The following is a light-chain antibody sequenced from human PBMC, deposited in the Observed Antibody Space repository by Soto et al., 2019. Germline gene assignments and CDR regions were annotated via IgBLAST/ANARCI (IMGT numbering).Light chain of an antibody. CDR2: AAS. CDR1: QGNNNY. CDR3: QKYDNAPWT. Sequence: DIQMTQSPSSLSASVGDRVTITCRESQGNNNYLAWYQQRPGKVPRLLIYAASTLQSGVPSRFSGSVSGTDFTLTISSRQPEDVATYYCQKYDNAPWTFGQGIKVDIK. V-gene: IGKV1-27*01. J-gene: IGKJ1*01.